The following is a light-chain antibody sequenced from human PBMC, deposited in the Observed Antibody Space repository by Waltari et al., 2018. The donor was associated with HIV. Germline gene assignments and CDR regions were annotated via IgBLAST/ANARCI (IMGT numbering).Light chain of an antibody. CDR3: SSWAGKDTVI. CDR1: RSDIGFYNY. V-gene: IGLV2-8*01. Sequence: QSALTQPPSASGSPGQSVTISCTGTRSDIGFYNYVSWYQQHPGKAPQLIIYEVNKGPSGVTDRCAGAKSGISASLTVSGLRAEDEADYFCSSWAGKDTVIFGGGTKLTVL. CDR2: EVN. J-gene: IGLJ2*01.